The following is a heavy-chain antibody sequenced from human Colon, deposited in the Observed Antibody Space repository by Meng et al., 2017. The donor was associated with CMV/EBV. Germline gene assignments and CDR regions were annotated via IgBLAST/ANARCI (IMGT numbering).Heavy chain of an antibody. CDR3: ARDVMLPAPFFDP. D-gene: IGHD2-2*01. CDR2: IHYSGNT. J-gene: IGHJ5*02. V-gene: IGHV4-61*08. Sequence: SDGSVNSDDAFWSWLRQPPGKGLEWIGYIHYSGNTNYNPPLKSRVTMSIETSKNQFSLTLFSVTAADTAVYYCARDVMLPAPFFDPWGQGTLVTVSS. CDR1: DGSVNSDDAF.